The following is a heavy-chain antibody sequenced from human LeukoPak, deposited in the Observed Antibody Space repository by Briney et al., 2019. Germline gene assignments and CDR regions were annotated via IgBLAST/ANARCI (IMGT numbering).Heavy chain of an antibody. V-gene: IGHV3-11*04. Sequence: SGGSLRLSCAVSGFTFSDYYMSWIRQAPGKGLEWVSYISSGGSTISHADSVKGRFTISRDNSKNTLYLQMNSLRAEDTAVYYCAIIGYEDYFDYWGQGTLVTVSS. CDR3: AIIGYEDYFDY. J-gene: IGHJ4*02. D-gene: IGHD5-12*01. CDR2: ISSGGSTI. CDR1: GFTFSDYY.